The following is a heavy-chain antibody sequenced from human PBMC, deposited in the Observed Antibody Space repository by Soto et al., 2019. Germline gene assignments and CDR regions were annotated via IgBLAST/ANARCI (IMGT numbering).Heavy chain of an antibody. D-gene: IGHD3-3*01. V-gene: IGHV1-18*01. CDR2: ISAYNGNT. J-gene: IGHJ4*02. CDR1: GYTFTSYG. Sequence: ASVKVSCKASGYTFTSYGISWVRQAPGQGLEWMGWISAYNGNTNYAQKLQGRVTMTTDTSTSTAYMELRSLRSDDTAVYYCASFRAYDFWSGYSNYYFDYWGPGTLVTVSS. CDR3: ASFRAYDFWSGYSNYYFDY.